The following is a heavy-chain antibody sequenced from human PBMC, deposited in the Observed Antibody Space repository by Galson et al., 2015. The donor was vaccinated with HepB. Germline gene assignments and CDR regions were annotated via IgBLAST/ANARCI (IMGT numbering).Heavy chain of an antibody. Sequence: SLRLSCAASGFTFSSYGMHWVRQAPGKGLEWVAVIWYDGSNKYYADSVKGRFTISRDNSKNTLYLQMNSLRAEDTAVYYCARVLCSSTSCYPSYYYGMAIWGQGTTVTVSS. CDR1: GFTFSSYG. D-gene: IGHD2-2*01. CDR3: ARVLCSSTSCYPSYYYGMAI. J-gene: IGHJ6*02. CDR2: IWYDGSNK. V-gene: IGHV3-33*01.